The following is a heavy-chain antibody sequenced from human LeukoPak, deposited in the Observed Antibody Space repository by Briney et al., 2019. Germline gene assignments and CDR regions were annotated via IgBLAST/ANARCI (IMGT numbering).Heavy chain of an antibody. J-gene: IGHJ6*02. CDR1: RLRLTFGDYA. CDR3: AKQDTVDYGDPSWYPYGGMDV. V-gene: IGHV3-23*01. CDR2: ISRSGGTR. D-gene: IGHD4-17*01. Sequence: PGGSLRLSCAASRLRLTFGDYAINWVRQAPGKGLEWVLAISRSGGTRHYAESVKGRFTISRDNSKNTLYLQMNSLRAEDTAVYYCAKQDTVDYGDPSWYPYGGMDVWGQGTTVTVSS.